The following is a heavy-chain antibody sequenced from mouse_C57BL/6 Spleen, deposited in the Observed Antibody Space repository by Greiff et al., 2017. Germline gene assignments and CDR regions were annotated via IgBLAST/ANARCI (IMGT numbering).Heavy chain of an antibody. V-gene: IGHV1-74*01. CDR2: IHPSDSDT. CDR1: GYTFTSYW. Sequence: QVQLKHPGAELVKPGASVKVSCKASGYTFTSYWMHWVKQRPGQGLMWIGRIHPSDSDTNYNQEFKGKATLTVAKSSSTAYMQLSSLTSEDSAVYYCAIRESYAMDYWGQGTSVTVSA. CDR3: AIRESYAMDY. J-gene: IGHJ4*01.